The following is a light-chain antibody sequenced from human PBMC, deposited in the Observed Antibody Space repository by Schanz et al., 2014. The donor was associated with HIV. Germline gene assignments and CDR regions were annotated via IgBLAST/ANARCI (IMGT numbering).Light chain of an antibody. CDR3: QTWGTGAWV. V-gene: IGLV4-69*02. Sequence: QSVLTQSSSASASLGSSVKLTCTLSSGHSSYIIAWHQQQPGKGPRFLMKVNSDVGYDKGDGIPDRFSGSSSGAERYLTISSLQSEDEADYYCQTWGTGAWVFGGGTKLTVL. J-gene: IGLJ3*02. CDR2: VNSDVGY. CDR1: SGHSSYI.